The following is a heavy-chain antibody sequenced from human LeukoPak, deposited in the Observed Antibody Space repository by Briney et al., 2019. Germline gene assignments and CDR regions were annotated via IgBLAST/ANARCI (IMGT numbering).Heavy chain of an antibody. Sequence: GGSLRLSCAASGFTFSSYAMHWVRQAPGKGLEWVAVISYDGSNKYYADSVKGRFTISRDNSKNTLYLQMNSLRAEDTAVYYCARDPYYYDSSGYHYYMDVWGKGTTVTVSS. J-gene: IGHJ6*03. CDR3: ARDPYYYDSSGYHYYMDV. D-gene: IGHD3-22*01. V-gene: IGHV3-30*04. CDR1: GFTFSSYA. CDR2: ISYDGSNK.